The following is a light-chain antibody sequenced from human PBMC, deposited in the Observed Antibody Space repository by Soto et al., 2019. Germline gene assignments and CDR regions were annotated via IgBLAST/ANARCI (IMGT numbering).Light chain of an antibody. CDR1: SNDVGIYNY. CDR2: EVT. CDR3: SSYTISSTWV. Sequence: QSVLTQPASVSGSPGQSITISCTGTSNDVGIYNYVSWYQQHPGKATKLMIYEVTNRPSGVSDRFSGSKSDNTASLTISGLQAEDEADYYCSSYTISSTWVFGGGTKLTVL. J-gene: IGLJ3*02. V-gene: IGLV2-14*01.